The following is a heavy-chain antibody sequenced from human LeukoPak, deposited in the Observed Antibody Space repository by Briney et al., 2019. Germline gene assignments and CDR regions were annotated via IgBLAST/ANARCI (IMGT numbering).Heavy chain of an antibody. CDR3: ARHRGNGYDRDFDI. CDR1: GGSISSNSW. CDR2: IYHSGST. V-gene: IGHV4-4*02. D-gene: IGHD3-22*01. J-gene: IGHJ3*02. Sequence: SGTLSLTCAVSGGSISSNSWWSWVRQPPGKGLEWIGEIYHSGSTNYNPSLKSRVTISVEKSKNQFSLKLSSVTAADTAVYHCARHRGNGYDRDFDIWGQGTMVTVSS.